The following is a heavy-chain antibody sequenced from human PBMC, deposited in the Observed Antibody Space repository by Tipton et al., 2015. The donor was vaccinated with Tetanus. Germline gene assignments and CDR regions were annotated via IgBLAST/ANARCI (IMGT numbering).Heavy chain of an antibody. J-gene: IGHJ4*02. CDR2: IYNIGTT. D-gene: IGHD3-3*01. CDR3: ARGGLTPYEKDY. V-gene: IGHV4-59*08. Sequence: LRLSCTVSGDSISSFHWSWIRQPPGKGLEWIGYIYNIGTTKYNPSLKSRVTILLDMSKNQLSLKLSSMTAADTAVYYCARGGLTPYEKDYWGQGTLVTVSS. CDR1: GDSISSFH.